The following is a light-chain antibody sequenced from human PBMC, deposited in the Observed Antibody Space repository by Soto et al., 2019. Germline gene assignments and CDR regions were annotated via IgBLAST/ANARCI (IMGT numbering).Light chain of an antibody. Sequence: EIVMTQSPATLSASLGERATLSCRASQSVSNNLAWYQQRPGQAPRPLISGASTRATGIPARFSGSGSGPEFTLTISSLQAAEGAVDECRSYNNWPPWACGQGPKVSIK. V-gene: IGKV3-15*01. J-gene: IGKJ1*01. CDR1: QSVSNN. CDR3: RSYNNWPPWA. CDR2: GAS.